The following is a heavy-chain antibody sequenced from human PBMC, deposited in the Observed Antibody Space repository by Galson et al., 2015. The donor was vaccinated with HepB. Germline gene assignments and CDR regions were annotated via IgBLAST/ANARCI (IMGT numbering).Heavy chain of an antibody. CDR2: IIPIFGTA. CDR3: ARDKLWFGELFDPYYYYGMDV. V-gene: IGHV1-69*06. J-gene: IGHJ6*02. Sequence: SVKVSCKASGGTFSSYAISWVRQAPGQGLEWMGGIIPIFGTANYAQKFQGRVTITADKSTSTAYMELSSLRSEDTAVYYCARDKLWFGELFDPYYYYGMDVWGQGTTVTVSS. CDR1: GGTFSSYA. D-gene: IGHD3-10*01.